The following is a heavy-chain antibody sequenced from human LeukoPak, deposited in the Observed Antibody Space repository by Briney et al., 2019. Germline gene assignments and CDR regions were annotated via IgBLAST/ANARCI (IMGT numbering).Heavy chain of an antibody. Sequence: GGSLRLSCAASGFTFSSYSMNWVRQAPGKGLEWVSYISSSSSTIYYADSVKGRFTISRDNAKNSLYLQMNSLRAEDTAVYYCARNTAMVEGWFDPWGQGTLVTVSS. CDR2: ISSSSSTI. CDR3: ARNTAMVEGWFDP. V-gene: IGHV3-48*01. D-gene: IGHD5-18*01. CDR1: GFTFSSYS. J-gene: IGHJ5*02.